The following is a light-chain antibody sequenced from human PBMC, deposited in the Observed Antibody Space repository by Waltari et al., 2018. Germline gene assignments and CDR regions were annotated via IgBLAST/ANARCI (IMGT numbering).Light chain of an antibody. CDR1: SSDVGDYNY. J-gene: IGLJ1*01. CDR3: CSYADSSTYV. Sequence: QSARTQPRAVSGSPGQSVTISCTGTSSDVGDYNYVSWYQQHPGKAPKVMIYDVYKRPSGVPDRFSGSKSGHTASLTLSGLQAEAAADSSCCSYADSSTYVFGTGTQVTVL. CDR2: DVY. V-gene: IGLV2-11*01.